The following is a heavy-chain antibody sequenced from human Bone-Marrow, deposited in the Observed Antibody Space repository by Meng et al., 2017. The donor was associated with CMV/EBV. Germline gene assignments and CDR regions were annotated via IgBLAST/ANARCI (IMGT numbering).Heavy chain of an antibody. Sequence: GSLRLSCTVSGGSISSSSYYWGWIRQPPGKGLEWIGSIYYSGSTYYNPSLKSRVTISVDTSKNQFSLKLSSVTAADTAVYYCARDLQYQLLYQNYYYYGMDVWGQGTTVTVYS. CDR2: IYYSGST. CDR3: ARDLQYQLLYQNYYYYGMDV. V-gene: IGHV4-39*07. CDR1: GGSISSSSYY. J-gene: IGHJ6*02. D-gene: IGHD2-2*02.